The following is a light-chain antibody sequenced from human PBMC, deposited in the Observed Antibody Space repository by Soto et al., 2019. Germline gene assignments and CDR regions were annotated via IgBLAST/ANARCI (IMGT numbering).Light chain of an antibody. J-gene: IGKJ1*01. CDR2: WAS. CDR3: QQYYNTLWT. V-gene: IGKV4-1*01. Sequence: DIVMTQSPDSLAVSLGERATINCKSSQSVLYSSNNKNYLAWYQQKPGQPPKLLIYWASTRESGVPDRFSGSGSGTDFTLTISSLQAEDVAVYYCQQYYNTLWTFGQGTNVEIK. CDR1: QSVLYSSNNKNY.